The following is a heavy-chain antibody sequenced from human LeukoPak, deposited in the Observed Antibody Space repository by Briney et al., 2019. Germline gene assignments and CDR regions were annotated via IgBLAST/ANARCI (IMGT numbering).Heavy chain of an antibody. Sequence: ASVKVSCKASDYTFTSYGISWVRQAPGQGLEWMGWISAYNGNTNYAQKLQGRVTMTTDTSTSTAYMELRSLRSDDTAVYYCARDYYDSSGYYGRVVNFDYWGQETLVTVSS. V-gene: IGHV1-18*01. D-gene: IGHD3-22*01. CDR1: DYTFTSYG. CDR2: ISAYNGNT. J-gene: IGHJ4*02. CDR3: ARDYYDSSGYYGRVVNFDY.